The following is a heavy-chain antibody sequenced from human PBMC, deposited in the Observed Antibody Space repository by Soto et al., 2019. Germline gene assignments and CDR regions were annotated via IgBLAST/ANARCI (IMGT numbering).Heavy chain of an antibody. Sequence: QVQLVESGGGVVQPGRSLRLSCAASGFTFSSYGMHWVRQAPGKGLEWVAVISYDGSNKYYADSVKGRFTISRDNSKNTLYLQMNSLGAEDTAVYYCAKMQVWFGELFSSYGMDVWGQGTTVTVSS. CDR2: ISYDGSNK. V-gene: IGHV3-30*18. CDR3: AKMQVWFGELFSSYGMDV. D-gene: IGHD3-10*01. J-gene: IGHJ6*02. CDR1: GFTFSSYG.